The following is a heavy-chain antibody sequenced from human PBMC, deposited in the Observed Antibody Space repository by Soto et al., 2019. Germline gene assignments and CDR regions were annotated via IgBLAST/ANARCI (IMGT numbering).Heavy chain of an antibody. CDR3: AKDRGARVCGGDCYYLRDAFDI. J-gene: IGHJ3*02. Sequence: EVQLLESGGGLVQPGGSLRLSCAASGFTFSSYAMSWVRQAPGKGLEWVSAISGSGGSTYYADSVKGRFTISRDNSKNTLYLQMNSRRAEDTAVYYCAKDRGARVCGGDCYYLRDAFDIWGQGTMVTVSS. CDR1: GFTFSSYA. CDR2: ISGSGGST. V-gene: IGHV3-23*01. D-gene: IGHD2-21*02.